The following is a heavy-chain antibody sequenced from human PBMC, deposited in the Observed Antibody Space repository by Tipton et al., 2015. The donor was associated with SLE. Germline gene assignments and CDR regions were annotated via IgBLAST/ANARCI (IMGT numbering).Heavy chain of an antibody. Sequence: SLRLSCAASGFTFNSFAMHWVRQAPGKGLEWVALIWHDGTNKFYADSVEGRFTISRDNSQNTLYLQMNSLRAEDTATYFCARISYGDYPDAWGQGTLVTVSS. V-gene: IGHV3-33*01. CDR3: ARISYGDYPDA. D-gene: IGHD4-17*01. CDR1: GFTFNSFA. J-gene: IGHJ1*01. CDR2: IWHDGTNK.